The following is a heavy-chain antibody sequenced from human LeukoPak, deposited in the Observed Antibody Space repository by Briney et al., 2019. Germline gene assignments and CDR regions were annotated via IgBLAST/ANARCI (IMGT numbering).Heavy chain of an antibody. V-gene: IGHV1-69*13. CDR1: GGTFSSYA. CDR2: IIPIFGTA. CDR3: ARVYDFWGGPYYYGMDV. D-gene: IGHD3-3*01. J-gene: IGHJ6*02. Sequence: ASVKVSCKASGGTFSSYAISWVRQAPGQGLEWMGGIIPIFGTANYAQKFQSRVTITADESTSTAYMELSSLRSEDTAVYYCARVYDFWGGPYYYGMDVWGQGTTVTVSS.